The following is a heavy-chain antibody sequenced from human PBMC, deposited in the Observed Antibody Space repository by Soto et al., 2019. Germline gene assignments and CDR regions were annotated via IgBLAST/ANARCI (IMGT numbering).Heavy chain of an antibody. CDR1: GFAFSTYG. D-gene: IGHD3-16*01. CDR2: ISYDGSID. Sequence: QVQLVESGGGVVQPGGSLRLSCAASGFAFSTYGMHWVRQAPGKGLEWLAVISYDGSIDYYADSVKGRFTISRDNPKNTLYQQMASLGPDDTAMYFCAKEGGPGRTGGATRYRYDCWGQGTLVTVSS. J-gene: IGHJ4*02. V-gene: IGHV3-30*18. CDR3: AKEGGPGRTGGATRYRYDC.